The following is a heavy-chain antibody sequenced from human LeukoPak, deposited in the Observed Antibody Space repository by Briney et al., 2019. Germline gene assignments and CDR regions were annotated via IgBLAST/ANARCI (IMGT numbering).Heavy chain of an antibody. CDR1: GFTFSSYD. CDR2: IRYDGSNK. CDR3: AKGSKAVLFTRDHYMDV. J-gene: IGHJ6*03. D-gene: IGHD6-19*01. Sequence: PGGSLRLSYAASGFTFSSYDIHWVRQAPGKGLEWVAFIRYDGSNKYYADSVRGRFTISRDNSKNTLYLQMNSLRAEDTAVYFYAKGSKAVLFTRDHYMDVWGKGTTVTISS. V-gene: IGHV3-30*02.